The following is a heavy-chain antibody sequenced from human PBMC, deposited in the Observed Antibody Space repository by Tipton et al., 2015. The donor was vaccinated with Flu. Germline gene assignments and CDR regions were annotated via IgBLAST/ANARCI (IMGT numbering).Heavy chain of an antibody. D-gene: IGHD3-10*01. CDR3: ARHSGPRYSGSGNFDY. CDR1: GGSISSHY. Sequence: TLSLTCTVSGGSISSHYWSWIRQPAGKGLEWIGRFYTSGTTYYNPSLKSRLTISIDTSKMQISLKLSSVTATDTAVYYCARHSGPRYSGSGNFDYWGLGTLVTVSS. J-gene: IGHJ4*02. V-gene: IGHV4-4*07. CDR2: FYTSGTT.